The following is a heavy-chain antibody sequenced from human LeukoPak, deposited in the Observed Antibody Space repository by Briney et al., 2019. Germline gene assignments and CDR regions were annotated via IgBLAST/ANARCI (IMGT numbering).Heavy chain of an antibody. D-gene: IGHD3-10*01. CDR2: IYYSGST. CDR3: AGSMVRGVIDNWFDP. V-gene: IGHV4-61*08. J-gene: IGHJ5*02. Sequence: SQTLSLTCTVSGGSISSGGYYWSWIRQPPGKGLEWIGYIYYSGSTNYNPSLKSRVTISVDTSKNQFSLKLSSVTAADTAVYYCAGSMVRGVIDNWFDPWGQGTLVTVSS. CDR1: GGSISSGGYY.